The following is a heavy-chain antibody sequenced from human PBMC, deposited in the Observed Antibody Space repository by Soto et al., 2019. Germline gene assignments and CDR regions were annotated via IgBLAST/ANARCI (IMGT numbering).Heavy chain of an antibody. CDR3: ARVPVLVGSGYSYYFDY. V-gene: IGHV1-69*06. CDR1: GGTFSSYA. CDR2: IIPIFGTA. Sequence: QVQLVQSGAEVKKPGSSVKVSCKASGGTFSSYAISWVRQAPGQGLEWMGGIIPIFGTANYAQQFQGRVTITADKSPSTAYMELSSLGSEDTAVYYCARVPVLVGSGYSYYFDYWGKGTLVTVSS. J-gene: IGHJ4*02. D-gene: IGHD3-22*01.